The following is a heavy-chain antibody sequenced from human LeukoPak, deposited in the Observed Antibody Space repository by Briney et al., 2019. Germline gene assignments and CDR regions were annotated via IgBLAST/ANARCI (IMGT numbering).Heavy chain of an antibody. D-gene: IGHD5-18*01. CDR2: ISAYNGNT. CDR3: ARDTAMVSNYMDV. V-gene: IGHV1-18*01. J-gene: IGHJ6*03. CDR1: GYTFTSYG. Sequence: ASVKVSCKASGYTFTSYGISWVRQAPGQGLEWMGWISAYNGNTNYAQKLQGRVTMTTDTSTSTACMELRSLRSDDTAVYYCARDTAMVSNYMDVWGKGTTVTISS.